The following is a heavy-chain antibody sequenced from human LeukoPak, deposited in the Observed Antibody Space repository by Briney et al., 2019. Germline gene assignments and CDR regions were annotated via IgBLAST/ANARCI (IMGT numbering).Heavy chain of an antibody. D-gene: IGHD3-9*01. CDR3: ARHKYYDILTGSSNAFDI. J-gene: IGHJ3*02. CDR2: INHSGST. V-gene: IGHV4-34*01. CDR1: GGSFSGYY. Sequence: PSETLSLTCAVYGGSFSGYYWSWIRQSPGKGLEWIGAINHSGSTNYNPSLKSRATISVDTSKNQFSLKLSSVTAADTAVYYCARHKYYDILTGSSNAFDIWGQGTMVTVSS.